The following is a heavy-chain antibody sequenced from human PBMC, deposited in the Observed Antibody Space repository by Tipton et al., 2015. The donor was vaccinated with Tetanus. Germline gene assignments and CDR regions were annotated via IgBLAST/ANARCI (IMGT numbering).Heavy chain of an antibody. Sequence: PLRLSCAASGFIFSSYGIHWVRQAPGKGLEWVAVSWYDGTDQYYADSVKGRFTISRDNSKNTLYLQMNSLRAEDTAVYYCAREADCSGGSCFSGDFDNWGQGTQVTVSS. CDR1: GFIFSSYG. CDR2: SWYDGTDQ. V-gene: IGHV3-33*01. D-gene: IGHD2-15*01. J-gene: IGHJ4*02. CDR3: AREADCSGGSCFSGDFDN.